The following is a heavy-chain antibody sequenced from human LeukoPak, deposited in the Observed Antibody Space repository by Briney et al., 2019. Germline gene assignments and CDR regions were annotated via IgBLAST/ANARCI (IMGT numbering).Heavy chain of an antibody. CDR2: IYYNGAT. V-gene: IGHV4-59*08. CDR3: ARRTVTNGWFRIDY. J-gene: IGHJ4*02. CDR1: GDSISGCY. Sequence: SETLSLTCTVSGDSISGCYWSWIRQPPGKGLEWIGYIYYNGATDYNPSLKSRVTISVDTSKNEFSLKLSSVTAADTALYYCARRTVTNGWFRIDYWGQGSLVIVSS. D-gene: IGHD6-19*01.